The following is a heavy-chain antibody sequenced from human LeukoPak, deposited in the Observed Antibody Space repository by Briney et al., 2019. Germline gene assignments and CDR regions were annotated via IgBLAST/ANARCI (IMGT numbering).Heavy chain of an antibody. V-gene: IGHV3-33*01. Sequence: GRSLRLSCAASGFTFSTYGMHRVRQAPGKGLEGVAVIWSDGSNKYYADSVKGRFTISRDNSKNTLYLQMNSLRAEDTAVYYCARCRDSVSYNLLGYWGQGSLVTVSS. CDR2: IWSDGSNK. D-gene: IGHD1-26*01. J-gene: IGHJ1*01. CDR3: ARCRDSVSYNLLGY. CDR1: GFTFSTYG.